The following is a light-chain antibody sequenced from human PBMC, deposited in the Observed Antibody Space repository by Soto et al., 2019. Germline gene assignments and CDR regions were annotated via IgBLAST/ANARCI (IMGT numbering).Light chain of an antibody. J-gene: IGLJ1*01. CDR3: QTWGTGIHV. Sequence: QLVLTQSPSASAALGASVKLTCILSSGHSSFAIAWHQQQPENGPRYLMKLNSDGSHSKGYGIPDRFSGSSSGAERYLTSSRLHSEDEADYYCQTWGTGIHVFGTGTKVTVL. CDR1: SGHSSFA. CDR2: LNSDGSH. V-gene: IGLV4-69*01.